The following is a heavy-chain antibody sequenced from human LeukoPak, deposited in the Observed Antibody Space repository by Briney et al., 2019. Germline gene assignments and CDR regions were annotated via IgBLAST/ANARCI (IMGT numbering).Heavy chain of an antibody. D-gene: IGHD2-21*02. CDR3: AKDLSVVVTGYFDY. J-gene: IGHJ4*02. CDR1: GFTFSSYG. CDR2: IWYDGSNK. Sequence: GGSLRLSCAASGFTFSSYGMHWVRQAPGKGLEWVAVIWYDGSNKYYADSVKGRFTISRDNSKNTLYLQMNSLRAEDTAVYYCAKDLSVVVTGYFDYWGQGTLVTVSS. V-gene: IGHV3-33*06.